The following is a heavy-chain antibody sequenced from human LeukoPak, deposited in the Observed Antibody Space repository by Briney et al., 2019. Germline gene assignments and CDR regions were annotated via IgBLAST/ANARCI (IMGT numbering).Heavy chain of an antibody. J-gene: IGHJ4*02. Sequence: SETLSLTCAAYGGSFSGYYWNWIRQPPGKGLEWIGEINHSGSTNYNPSLKSRVTIPVDTSKNQFSLKLNSVTAADTAVYYCAWTGMLRGVIIDQWGQGTLVTVSS. CDR3: AWTGMLRGVIIDQ. D-gene: IGHD3-10*01. CDR1: GGSFSGYY. CDR2: INHSGST. V-gene: IGHV4-34*01.